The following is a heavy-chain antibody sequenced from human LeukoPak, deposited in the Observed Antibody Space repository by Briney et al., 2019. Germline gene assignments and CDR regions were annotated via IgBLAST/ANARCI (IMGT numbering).Heavy chain of an antibody. V-gene: IGHV4-39*07. Sequence: NSSETLSLTCTVSGGSISSSSYYWGWIRQPPGKGLEWIGSIYYSGSTYYIPSLKSRVTISVDTSKNQFSLKLSSVTAADTAVYYCARGGDSSSVGWFDPWGQGTLVTVSS. CDR3: ARGGDSSSVGWFDP. CDR1: GGSISSSSYY. D-gene: IGHD6-6*01. CDR2: IYYSGST. J-gene: IGHJ5*02.